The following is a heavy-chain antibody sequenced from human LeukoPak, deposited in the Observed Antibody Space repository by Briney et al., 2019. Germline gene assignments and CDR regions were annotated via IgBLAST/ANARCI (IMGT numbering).Heavy chain of an antibody. CDR3: AIHYYYDSSGYYRNDY. J-gene: IGHJ4*02. Sequence: PGGSLRLSCAASGFTVSSNYMSWVRQAPGKGLEWVSVIYSGGSTYYADSVKGRFTISRDNSKNTLYLQMNSLRAEDTAVYYCAIHYYYDSSGYYRNDYWGQGTLVTVSS. CDR1: GFTVSSNY. V-gene: IGHV3-53*01. CDR2: IYSGGST. D-gene: IGHD3-22*01.